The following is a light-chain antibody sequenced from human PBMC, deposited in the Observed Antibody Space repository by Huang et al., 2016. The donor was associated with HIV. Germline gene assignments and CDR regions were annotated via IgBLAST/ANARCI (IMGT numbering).Light chain of an antibody. V-gene: IGKV3-15*01. J-gene: IGKJ4*01. CDR1: RSVRTN. Sequence: EIVMTQSPATLSVSPGERATLSCRASRSVRTNLAWYQQRPDQAPRRLISGASSRATGIPTRFSSGGYGAEFNHTISSLQSEDFAVSYCQQYNNWPPPTFGGGTKVDIK. CDR3: QQYNNWPPPT. CDR2: GAS.